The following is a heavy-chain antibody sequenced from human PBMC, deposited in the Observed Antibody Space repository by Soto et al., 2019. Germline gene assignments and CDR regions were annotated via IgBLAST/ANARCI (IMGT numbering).Heavy chain of an antibody. CDR1: GFTFSSYS. D-gene: IGHD3-9*01. CDR3: ARGVINYDILTGYYSDYYYYYMDV. J-gene: IGHJ6*03. CDR2: ISSSSSYI. V-gene: IGHV3-21*01. Sequence: EVQLVESGGGLVKPGGSLRLSCAASGFTFSSYSMNWVRQAPGKGLEWVSSISSSSSYIYYADSVKGRFTISRDNAKNSLYLQMNSLRAEDTAVYYCARGVINYDILTGYYSDYYYYYMDVWGKGTPVTVSS.